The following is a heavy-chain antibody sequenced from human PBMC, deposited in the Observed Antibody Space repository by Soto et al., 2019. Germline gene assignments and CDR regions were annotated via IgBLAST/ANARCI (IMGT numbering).Heavy chain of an antibody. CDR3: ASERSAQDFDF. CDR2: IIPTFGTP. D-gene: IGHD1-26*01. J-gene: IGHJ4*02. CDR1: GGTFSSHG. V-gene: IGHV1-69*06. Sequence: QVQLVQSGTVVQRRGSSVKVSCQASGGTFSSHGMAWVRQAPGQGLEWMGGIIPTFGTPTYAPKFQGRVRITADKSTNTAYMVLSSLRSEDTGVYYCASERSAQDFDFWGQGTLITVSS.